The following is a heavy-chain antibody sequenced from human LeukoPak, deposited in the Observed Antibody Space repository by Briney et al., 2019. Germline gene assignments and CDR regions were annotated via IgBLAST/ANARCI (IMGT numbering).Heavy chain of an antibody. CDR2: ISGSGGST. Sequence: QSGGSLRLSCAASGFTFSSYAMSWVRQAPGKGLEWVSGISGSGGSTYYADSVKGRFTISRDNAKNSLYLQMNSLRAEDTALYYWVRQYSSGWYYFDYWGQGTLVTVSS. J-gene: IGHJ4*02. CDR3: VRQYSSGWYYFDY. D-gene: IGHD6-19*01. V-gene: IGHV3-23*01. CDR1: GFTFSSYA.